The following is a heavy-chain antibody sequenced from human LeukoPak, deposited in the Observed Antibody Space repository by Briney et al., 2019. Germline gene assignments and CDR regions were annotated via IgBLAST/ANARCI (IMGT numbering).Heavy chain of an antibody. CDR3: ARVPSRYAFDI. Sequence: GESLKISCEGSGYSFTSYWIGWVCQMPGKGLEWMGIIYPGDSDTRYSPSFQGQVTISADKSISTAYLQWSSLKASDTAMYYCARVPSRYAFDIWGQGTMVTVSS. J-gene: IGHJ3*02. V-gene: IGHV5-51*01. CDR1: GYSFTSYW. CDR2: IYPGDSDT.